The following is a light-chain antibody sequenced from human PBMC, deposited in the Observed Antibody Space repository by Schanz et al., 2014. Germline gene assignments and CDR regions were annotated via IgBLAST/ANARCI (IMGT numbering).Light chain of an antibody. CDR1: SSDVGTYNR. Sequence: QSALTQPPSVSGSPGQSVTISCTGTSSDVGTYNRVSWYQQPPGTAPKLVIYEVSNRPSGVPDRFSGSKSGNTASLTISGLQAEDGADYYCNSYTSASTWVFGGGTKLTVL. J-gene: IGLJ3*02. V-gene: IGLV2-18*02. CDR2: EVS. CDR3: NSYTSASTWV.